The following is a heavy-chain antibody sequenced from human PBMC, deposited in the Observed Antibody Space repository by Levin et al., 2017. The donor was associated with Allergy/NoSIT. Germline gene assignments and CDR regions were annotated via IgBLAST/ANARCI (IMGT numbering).Heavy chain of an antibody. V-gene: IGHV3-33*01. CDR1: GFTFHGYG. J-gene: IGHJ4*02. Sequence: GGSLRLSCAASGFTFHGYGMHWVRQAPGKGLEWVAIIWYDGNNKFYADSVKGRFTISRDNSKRTVFLEMNSLVAEDTAVYFCARDVRIRGLIYLDNWGQETPVTVSP. CDR2: IWYDGNNK. CDR3: ARDVRIRGLIYLDN. D-gene: IGHD3-10*01.